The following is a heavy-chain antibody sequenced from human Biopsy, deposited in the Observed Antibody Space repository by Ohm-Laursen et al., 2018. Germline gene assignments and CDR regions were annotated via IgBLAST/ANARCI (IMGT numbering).Heavy chain of an antibody. J-gene: IGHJ4*02. V-gene: IGHV3-30*18. CDR2: ISYDGSSK. Sequence: SLRLSCSASGFPFSSYHIHWVRQAPGKGLEWVAVISYDGSSKSYVNSVKGRFTISRDNSKNTAYLQMISLGAEDTAVYYRAKSRESSGYYLVDWGQGTLVTVSS. CDR1: GFPFSSYH. CDR3: AKSRESSGYYLVD. D-gene: IGHD3-22*01.